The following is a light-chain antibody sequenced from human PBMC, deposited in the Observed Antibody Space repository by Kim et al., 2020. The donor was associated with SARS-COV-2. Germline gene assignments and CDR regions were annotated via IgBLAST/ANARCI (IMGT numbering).Light chain of an antibody. CDR1: SLRNYY. J-gene: IGLJ3*02. CDR3: NARDSSGNHLV. V-gene: IGLV3-19*01. CDR2: GRN. Sequence: SSELTQDPAVSVALGQTVRITCQGDSLRNYYASWYQQKPRQATGVVIYGRNDRPSGIPDRFSGSNSGNTASLTITGAQAEDEANYYCNARDSSGNHLVFG.